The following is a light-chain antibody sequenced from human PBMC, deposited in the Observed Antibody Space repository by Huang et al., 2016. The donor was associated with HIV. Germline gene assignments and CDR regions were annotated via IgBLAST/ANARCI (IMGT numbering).Light chain of an antibody. Sequence: DVVMTQSPLSLPVTLGQPASISCRSSQSLVNWFQQRPGHSPRRLIYKVSNRDSGVPDRFSGSGSGTDFTLKISRVEAEDVGVYYCMQGTQWPYTFGQGTKLEIK. CDR1: QSLV. CDR2: KVS. V-gene: IGKV2-30*01. J-gene: IGKJ2*01. CDR3: MQGTQWPYT.